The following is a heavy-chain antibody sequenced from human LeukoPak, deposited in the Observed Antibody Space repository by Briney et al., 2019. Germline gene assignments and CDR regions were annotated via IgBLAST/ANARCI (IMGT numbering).Heavy chain of an antibody. CDR3: ARDEVVAAPNYFGMVV. D-gene: IGHD2-15*01. J-gene: IGHJ6*02. CDR2: MNPNSGNT. V-gene: IGHV1-8*01. CDR1: GYTFTSYD. Sequence: GASVKVSCTASGYTFTSYDVNWVRQAAGQGLKGMGWMNPNSGNTGLAQKFQGRVTLTRDTSLSTAYMELSNLRSDDTAVYYCARDEVVAAPNYFGMVVWGQGTTVSVSS.